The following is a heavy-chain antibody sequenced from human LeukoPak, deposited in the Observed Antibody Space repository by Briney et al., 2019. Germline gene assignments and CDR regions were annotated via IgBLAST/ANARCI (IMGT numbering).Heavy chain of an antibody. J-gene: IGHJ4*02. D-gene: IGHD1-1*01. CDR3: ARKLTGTTYFDC. CDR1: GFTFSRYW. V-gene: IGHV3-74*01. Sequence: GGSLRLSCAASGFTFSRYWMHWVRQAPGKGLVWVSRINSDGSSTDYADSVKGRFTISRDSAKNSVYLRMNSLRAEDTALYYCARKLTGTTYFDCWGQGTLVTVSS. CDR2: INSDGSST.